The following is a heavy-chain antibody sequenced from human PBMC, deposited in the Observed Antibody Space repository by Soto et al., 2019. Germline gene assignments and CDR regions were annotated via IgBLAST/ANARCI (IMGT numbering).Heavy chain of an antibody. CDR1: GLSPSTSGVG. D-gene: IGHD6-13*01. V-gene: IGHV2-5*01. J-gene: IGHJ4*02. CDR3: AHGRGEYSSSWFDY. CDR2: IYWNDDK. Sequence: SGPTLVNPTQTLTLTCTFSGLSPSTSGVGVGWIRQPPGKALEWLALIYWNDDKRYSPSLKSRLTITKDTSKNQVVLTMTNMDPVDTATYYCAHGRGEYSSSWFDYWGQGTLVTVSS.